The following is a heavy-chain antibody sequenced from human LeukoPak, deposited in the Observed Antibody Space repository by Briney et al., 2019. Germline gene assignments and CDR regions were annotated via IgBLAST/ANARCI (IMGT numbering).Heavy chain of an antibody. CDR3: ARDTQWAFDY. CDR2: INSDGSIT. CDR1: GFTFTTYW. V-gene: IGHV3-74*01. J-gene: IGHJ4*02. Sequence: GGSLRLSCAASGFTFTTYWMHWVRQAPGKGLVWVSHINSDGSITSYADSVKGRFTTSRDNAKNSLYLQMDSLRVEDTAVYYCARDTQWAFDYWGQGILVTVSS. D-gene: IGHD1-26*01.